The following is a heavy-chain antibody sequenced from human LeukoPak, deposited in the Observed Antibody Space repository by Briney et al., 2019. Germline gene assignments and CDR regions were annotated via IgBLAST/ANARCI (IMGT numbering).Heavy chain of an antibody. J-gene: IGHJ3*02. CDR2: IYYSGST. D-gene: IGHD5-12*01. Sequence: SETLSLTCTVSGGSISSYYWSWIRQPPGKGLEWIGYIYYSGSTNYNPSLKSRVTISVDTSKNQFSLKLSSVTAGDTAVYYCARDGGYSGYLNAFDIWGQGTMVTVSS. CDR1: GGSISSYY. CDR3: ARDGGYSGYLNAFDI. V-gene: IGHV4-59*12.